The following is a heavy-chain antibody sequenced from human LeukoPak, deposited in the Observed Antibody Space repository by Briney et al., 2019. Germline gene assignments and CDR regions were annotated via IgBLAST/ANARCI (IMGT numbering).Heavy chain of an antibody. CDR3: ATGPSRAYPAWHFDL. V-gene: IGHV1-24*01. Sequence: ASVKVSCKVSGYTLTELSMHWVRQAPGKGLEWMGGFDPEDGETIYAQKFQGRDTMTEDTSTDTAYMELSSLRSEDTAVYYCATGPSRAYPAWHFDLWGRGTLVTVSS. D-gene: IGHD3-10*01. CDR2: FDPEDGET. CDR1: GYTLTELS. J-gene: IGHJ2*01.